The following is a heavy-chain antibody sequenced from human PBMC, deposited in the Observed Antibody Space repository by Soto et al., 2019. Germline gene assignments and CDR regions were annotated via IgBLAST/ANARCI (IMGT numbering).Heavy chain of an antibody. D-gene: IGHD3-9*01. CDR2: ISAYNGNT. J-gene: IGHJ4*02. CDR3: ARLDNYDILTGYYRHFDY. Sequence: GASVKVSCKASGYTFTSYGISWVRQAPGQGLEWMGWISAYNGNTDYAQKLQGRVTMTTDTSTSTAYMELRSLRSDDTAVYYCARLDNYDILTGYYRHFDYWGQGTLVTVSS. CDR1: GYTFTSYG. V-gene: IGHV1-18*01.